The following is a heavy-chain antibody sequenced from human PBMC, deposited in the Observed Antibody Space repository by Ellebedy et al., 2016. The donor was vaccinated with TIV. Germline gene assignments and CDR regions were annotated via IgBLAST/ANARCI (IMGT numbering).Heavy chain of an antibody. Sequence: SETLSLXXTVSGGSISSSSYYWVWMRPPPGKGLEWIGEINHSGSTNYNPSLKSRVTISVDTSKNQFSLKLSSVTAADTAVYYCARVAYYYGSGYGMDVWGQGTTVTVSS. CDR2: INHSGST. D-gene: IGHD3-10*01. CDR3: ARVAYYYGSGYGMDV. CDR1: GGSISSSSYY. V-gene: IGHV4-39*07. J-gene: IGHJ6*02.